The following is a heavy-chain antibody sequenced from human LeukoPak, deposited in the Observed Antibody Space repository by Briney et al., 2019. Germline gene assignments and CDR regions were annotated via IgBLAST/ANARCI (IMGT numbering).Heavy chain of an antibody. V-gene: IGHV3-21*01. CDR1: GFTFSSNY. D-gene: IGHD1-26*01. CDR3: ASAYSGSYNYFDY. Sequence: GGSLRLSCAASGFTFSSNYMSWVRQAPGKGLEWVSSISSSSSYIYYADSVKGRFTISRDNAKNSLYLQMNSLRAEDTAVYYCASAYSGSYNYFDYWGQGTLVTVSS. J-gene: IGHJ4*02. CDR2: ISSSSSYI.